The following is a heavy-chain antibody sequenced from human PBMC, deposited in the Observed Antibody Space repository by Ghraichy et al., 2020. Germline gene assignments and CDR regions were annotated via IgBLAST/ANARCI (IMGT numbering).Heavy chain of an antibody. V-gene: IGHV4-34*01. CDR3: ARGKGWELLRNLYFDY. CDR2: INHSGST. Sequence: SETLSLTCAVYGGSFSGYYWSWIRQPPGKGLEWIGEINHSGSTNYNPSLKSRVTISVDTSKNQFSLKLSSVTAADTAVYYCARGKGWELLRNLYFDYWGQGTLVTVSS. J-gene: IGHJ4*02. CDR1: GGSFSGYY. D-gene: IGHD1-26*01.